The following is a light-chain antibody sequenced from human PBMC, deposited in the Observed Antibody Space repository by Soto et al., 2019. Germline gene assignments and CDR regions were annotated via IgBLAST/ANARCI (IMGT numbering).Light chain of an antibody. V-gene: IGLV2-14*03. CDR3: SSFTDTGTVM. Sequence: QSALTQPASVSGSPGQSFTIPCTGSSSDVGAYHSVSWYQQHPGKAPKLIIFDVSNRSSGVSNRFSGSKSGNTASLTISGLQAEDEADYYRSSFTDTGTVMFGGGTKLTVL. CDR1: SSDVGAYHS. CDR2: DVS. J-gene: IGLJ3*02.